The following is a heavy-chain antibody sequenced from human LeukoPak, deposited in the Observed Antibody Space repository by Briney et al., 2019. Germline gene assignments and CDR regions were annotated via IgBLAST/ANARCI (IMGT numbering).Heavy chain of an antibody. Sequence: SETLSLTCTVSGGSISSYYWSWIRQPPGKGLEWIGYIYYSGSTNYNPSLKSRVTISVDTSKNQFSLKLSSVTAADTAVYYCARGPMGSGYDYWGQGTLVTVSS. J-gene: IGHJ4*02. CDR1: GGSISSYY. CDR3: ARGPMGSGYDY. V-gene: IGHV4-59*12. CDR2: IYYSGST. D-gene: IGHD5-12*01.